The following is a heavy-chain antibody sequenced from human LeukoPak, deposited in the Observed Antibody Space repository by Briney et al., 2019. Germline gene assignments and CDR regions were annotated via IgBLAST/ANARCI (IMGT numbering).Heavy chain of an antibody. D-gene: IGHD4-17*01. J-gene: IGHJ6*03. V-gene: IGHV4-61*02. Sequence: SETLSLTCTVSGGSISSGSYYWSWIRQPAGKGLEWIGRIYTSGSTSYNPSLKSRVTISVDTSKNQFSLKLSSVTAADTAVYYCARIRDYGDSYYYYYYMDVWGKGTTVTVSS. CDR1: GGSISSGSYY. CDR3: ARIRDYGDSYYYYYYMDV. CDR2: IYTSGST.